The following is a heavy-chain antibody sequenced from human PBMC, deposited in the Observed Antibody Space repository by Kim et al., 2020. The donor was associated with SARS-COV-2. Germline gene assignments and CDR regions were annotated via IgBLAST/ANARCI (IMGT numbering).Heavy chain of an antibody. CDR3: ATQLDYYYGSGSPGPHAFDI. D-gene: IGHD3-10*01. V-gene: IGHV1-2*04. CDR2: INPNSGGT. CDR1: GYTFTGYY. J-gene: IGHJ3*02. Sequence: ASVKVSCKASGYTFTGYYMHWVRQAPGQGLEWMGWINPNSGGTNYAQKFQGWVTMTRDTSISTAYMELSRLRSDDTAVYYCATQLDYYYGSGSPGPHAFDIWGQGTMVTVSS.